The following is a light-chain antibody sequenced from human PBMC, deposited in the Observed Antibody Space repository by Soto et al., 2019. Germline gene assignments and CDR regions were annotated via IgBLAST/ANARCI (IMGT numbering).Light chain of an antibody. CDR1: QSVSSY. Sequence: PGERATLSCRASQSVSSYLAWYQQKPGQAPRLLIYDTSKRATGIPARFSGSGSGTDFTLTISSLEPEDFAVYYCLHRNNWAWTFGQGTKVDIK. CDR3: LHRNNWAWT. CDR2: DTS. J-gene: IGKJ1*01. V-gene: IGKV3-11*01.